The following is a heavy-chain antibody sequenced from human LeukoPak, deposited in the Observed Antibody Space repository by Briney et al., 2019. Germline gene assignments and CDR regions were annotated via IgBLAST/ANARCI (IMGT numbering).Heavy chain of an antibody. CDR1: GFTFSDYY. Sequence: GGSLRPSCAAFGFTFSDYYMSWIRQAPGKGLEWVSHISTGSTYTNYADSVKGRFTISRDNAKNSLYLQMNSLRAEDTAVYYCARDDIRGYSYGYGYWGQGTLVTVSS. J-gene: IGHJ4*02. CDR3: ARDDIRGYSYGYGY. CDR2: ISTGSTYT. V-gene: IGHV3-11*06. D-gene: IGHD5-18*01.